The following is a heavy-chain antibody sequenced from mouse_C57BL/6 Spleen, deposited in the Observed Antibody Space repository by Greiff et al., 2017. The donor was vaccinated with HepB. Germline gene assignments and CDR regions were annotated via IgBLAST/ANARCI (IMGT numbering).Heavy chain of an antibody. Sequence: EVQLQQSGPELVKPGASVKISCKASGYTFTDYYMNWVKQSHGKSLEWIGDINPNNGGTSYNQKFKGKATLTVDKSSSTAYMELRSLTSEDSAVYYCARSLYRRYAMDYWGQGTSVTVSS. CDR1: GYTFTDYY. CDR3: ARSLYRRYAMDY. V-gene: IGHV1-26*01. D-gene: IGHD2-12*01. CDR2: INPNNGGT. J-gene: IGHJ4*01.